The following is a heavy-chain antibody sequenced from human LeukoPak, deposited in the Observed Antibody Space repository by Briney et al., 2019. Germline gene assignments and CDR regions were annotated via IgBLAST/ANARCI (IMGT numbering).Heavy chain of an antibody. V-gene: IGHV4-59*08. CDR2: ISFSGST. J-gene: IGHJ5*02. D-gene: IGHD6-13*01. CDR1: GGSINAYW. CDR3: AGLHFAASEEFDP. Sequence: SETLSLTRTLSGGSINAYWWSWIRQPPGKGLEWIGYISFSGSTNYNPSLKSRVTISLATSKTHFSLNLNSVTAADTAVYYCAGLHFAASEEFDPWGQGILVTVSS.